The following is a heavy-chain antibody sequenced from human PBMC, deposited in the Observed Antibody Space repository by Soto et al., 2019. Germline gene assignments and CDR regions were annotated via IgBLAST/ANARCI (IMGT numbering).Heavy chain of an antibody. V-gene: IGHV4-59*08. D-gene: IGHD3-10*01. Sequence: SETLSRTCTVSGGSIRTYYCSWIRQPPGKGLEWIGYIYYTGGSPNYNPSLKSRVTISVDTSKNQFSLKLNSMTAADTAVYYCARHNYGSGSTYFDYWGQGTLVTVSS. CDR3: ARHNYGSGSTYFDY. CDR1: GGSIRTYY. J-gene: IGHJ4*02. CDR2: IYYTGGSP.